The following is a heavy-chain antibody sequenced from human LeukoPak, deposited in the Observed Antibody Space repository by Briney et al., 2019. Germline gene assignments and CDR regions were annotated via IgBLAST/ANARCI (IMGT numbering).Heavy chain of an antibody. D-gene: IGHD2-2*01. J-gene: IGHJ4*02. Sequence: SETLSLTCTVSGSSISSYYWSWIRQPPGKGLEWIGYIYYSGSTNYNPSLKSRVTISVDTSKNQFSLKLSSVTAADTAVYYCARHPLYCSSTSCYGGVFDYWGQGTLVTVSS. V-gene: IGHV4-59*08. CDR1: GSSISSYY. CDR3: ARHPLYCSSTSCYGGVFDY. CDR2: IYYSGST.